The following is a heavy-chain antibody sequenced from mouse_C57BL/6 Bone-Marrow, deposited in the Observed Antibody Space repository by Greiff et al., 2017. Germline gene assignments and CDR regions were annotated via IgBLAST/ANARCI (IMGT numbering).Heavy chain of an antibody. Sequence: VQLQESGAELARPGASVKMSCKASGYTFTSYTMHWVKQRPGQGLEWIGYINPSSGYTKYNQKFKDKATLTADKSSSTAYMQLSSLTSEDSAVYYCARYYYNAMDYWGQGTSVTVSS. CDR2: INPSSGYT. J-gene: IGHJ4*01. D-gene: IGHD2-12*01. CDR3: ARYYYNAMDY. V-gene: IGHV1-4*01. CDR1: GYTFTSYT.